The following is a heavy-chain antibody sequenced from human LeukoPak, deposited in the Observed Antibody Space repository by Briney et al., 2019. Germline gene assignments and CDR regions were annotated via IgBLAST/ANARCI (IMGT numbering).Heavy chain of an antibody. Sequence: GGSLRLSCAASGFTFDDYAMHWVRQAPGKGLEWVSGISWNSGSIVYADSVKGRFTISRDNAKNSLYLQMNSLRAEDTALYYCAKGTETYSSNWFDPWGQGTLVTVSS. J-gene: IGHJ5*02. V-gene: IGHV3-9*01. CDR2: ISWNSGSI. D-gene: IGHD6-13*01. CDR3: AKGTETYSSNWFDP. CDR1: GFTFDDYA.